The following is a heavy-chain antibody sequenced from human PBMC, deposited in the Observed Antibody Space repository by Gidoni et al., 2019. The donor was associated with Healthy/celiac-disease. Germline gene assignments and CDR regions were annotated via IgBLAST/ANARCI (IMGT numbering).Heavy chain of an antibody. D-gene: IGHD2-2*01. CDR1: GFTFSRYS. Sequence: QVQLVESGGGVVQPGRSLRLSCAASGFTFSRYSMHWVRQAPGKGLEWVAVISYDGSNNYYADSVKGRFTISRDNSKNTLYLQMNSLRAEDTAVYYCARDGACSSTSCYSAETNSFDYWGQGTLVTVSS. CDR2: ISYDGSNN. CDR3: ARDGACSSTSCYSAETNSFDY. J-gene: IGHJ4*02. V-gene: IGHV3-30-3*01.